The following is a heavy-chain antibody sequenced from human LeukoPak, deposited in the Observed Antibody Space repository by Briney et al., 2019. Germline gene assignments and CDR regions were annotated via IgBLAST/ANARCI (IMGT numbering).Heavy chain of an antibody. CDR2: INHSGSI. V-gene: IGHV4-34*01. Sequence: SETLSLTCTVYGGSFSGYYWSWIRQPPGRGLEWIGEINHSGSINYNPSLKSRVTISVHTSKNQFSLKLSSVTAADTAVYYCARTTEGGYSYGSFYYYYMDVWGKGATVTISS. J-gene: IGHJ6*03. CDR3: ARTTEGGYSYGSFYYYYMDV. D-gene: IGHD5-18*01. CDR1: GGSFSGYY.